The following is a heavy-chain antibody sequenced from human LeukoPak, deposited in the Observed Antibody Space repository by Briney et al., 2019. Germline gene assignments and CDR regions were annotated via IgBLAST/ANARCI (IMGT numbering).Heavy chain of an antibody. CDR1: GYSISSGYY. CDR3: ARQYCSRGSCYSGDAFDI. J-gene: IGHJ3*02. Sequence: LSLTCTVSGYSISSGYYWGWIRQAPGKGLEWVSYISSSGSIIYYADSVKGRFTISRDNARNLLYLQMNSLRAEDTAVYYCARQYCSRGSCYSGDAFDIWGQGTMVTVSS. V-gene: IGHV3-11*01. D-gene: IGHD2-15*01. CDR2: ISSSGSII.